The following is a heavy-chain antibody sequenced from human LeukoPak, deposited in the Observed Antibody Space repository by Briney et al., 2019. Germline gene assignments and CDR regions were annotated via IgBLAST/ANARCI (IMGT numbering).Heavy chain of an antibody. V-gene: IGHV3-23*01. CDR1: GFAFSKYA. CDR3: AKDQPVQIGLFDY. D-gene: IGHD2-8*01. J-gene: IGHJ4*02. CDR2: ISASGDST. Sequence: GGSFRLSCAVSGFAFSKYAMNWVRQAPGKGLEWVSVISASGDSTYYADSVKGRFTISRDNSKNTLYLQINSLRAEDTAVYYCAKDQPVQIGLFDYWGQGTLVTVSS.